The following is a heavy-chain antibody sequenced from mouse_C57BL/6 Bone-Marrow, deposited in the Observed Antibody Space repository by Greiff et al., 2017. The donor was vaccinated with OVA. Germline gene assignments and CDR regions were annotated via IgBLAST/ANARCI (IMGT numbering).Heavy chain of an antibody. D-gene: IGHD3-2*02. J-gene: IGHJ3*01. CDR2: IDPSDSYT. CDR3: ARELRLRMAY. Sequence: QVQLQQSGAELVRPGTSVKLSCKASGYTFTSYWMHWVKQRPGQGLEWIGVIDPSDSYTNYNQKFKGKATLTVDTSSSTAYMQLSSLTSEDSAVYYCARELRLRMAYWGQGTLVTVSA. V-gene: IGHV1-59*01. CDR1: GYTFTSYW.